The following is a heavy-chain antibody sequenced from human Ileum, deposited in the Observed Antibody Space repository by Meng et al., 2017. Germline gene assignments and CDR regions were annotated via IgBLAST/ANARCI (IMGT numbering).Heavy chain of an antibody. V-gene: IGHV4-34*01. CDR3: ASGSGSYRFFDY. D-gene: IGHD1-26*01. Sequence: QVLLQEWGPGLLKPSETLSLTCAVSGGSFSGSYWSWFRRPPRKEGEWFGENNTNSSTNYYPSLKRRVTISVVKSKNQFSLKLSSVTAADTAVYYCASGSGSYRFFDYWGQGTLVTVSS. CDR2: NNTNSST. CDR1: GGSFSGSY. J-gene: IGHJ4*02.